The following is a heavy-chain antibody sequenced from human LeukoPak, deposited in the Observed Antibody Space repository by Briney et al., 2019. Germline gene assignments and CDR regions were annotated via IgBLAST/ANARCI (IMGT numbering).Heavy chain of an antibody. V-gene: IGHV3-23*01. CDR1: VFSFSSYA. D-gene: IGHD3-10*01. Sequence: RGALRVSSAPSVFSFSSYAMSGVRQPPGRGGEWVSAISGSGGSTYYPDSLEGRLTISRDNSKNTLYLQMNSLGAEDTAVYYCAKEKEALVRGVMEFWGQGTLVTVSS. J-gene: IGHJ4*02. CDR2: ISGSGGST. CDR3: AKEKEALVRGVMEF.